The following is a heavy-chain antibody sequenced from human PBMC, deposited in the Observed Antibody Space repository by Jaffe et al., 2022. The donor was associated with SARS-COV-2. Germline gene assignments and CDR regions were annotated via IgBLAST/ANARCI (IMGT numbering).Heavy chain of an antibody. V-gene: IGHV3-23*01. Sequence: EVQLLESGGGLVQPGGSLRVSCAASGFDFSNYAMTWVRQAPGQGLQWVSSISAGGGTTYYADSVKGRFTISRDNSKNTLYLQLNRLRAEDTAIYYCAKDLRANRLRAENLEQWGQGTLVTVSS. D-gene: IGHD2-8*01. J-gene: IGHJ1*01. CDR3: AKDLRANRLRAENLEQ. CDR1: GFDFSNYA. CDR2: ISAGGGTT.